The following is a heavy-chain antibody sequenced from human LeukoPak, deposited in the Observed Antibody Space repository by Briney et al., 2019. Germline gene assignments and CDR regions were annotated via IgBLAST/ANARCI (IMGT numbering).Heavy chain of an antibody. V-gene: IGHV1-18*01. CDR3: ARSVVGTITAGPFEY. Sequence: ASVKVSCKASGYTFTNYGITWVRQAPGQGLEWMGWISGYQGSTKYAQNFQDRVTMTIDTSTSTAYMDLRSLRSDDTAIYFCARSVVGTITAGPFEYWGQGTLVAVSS. CDR1: GYTFTNYG. D-gene: IGHD5-12*01. CDR2: ISGYQGST. J-gene: IGHJ4*02.